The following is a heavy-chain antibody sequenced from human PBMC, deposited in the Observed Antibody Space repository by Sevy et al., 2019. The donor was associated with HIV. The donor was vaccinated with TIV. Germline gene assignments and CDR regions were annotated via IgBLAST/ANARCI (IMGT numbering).Heavy chain of an antibody. D-gene: IGHD2-15*01. CDR3: TIGYCSGGSCPPGYYYYYMDV. Sequence: GGSLRLSCAASGFTFSGSAMHWVRQASGKGLEWVGRIRSKANSYATAYAASVKGRFTISRDDSKNTAYLQTNSRKTEDTAVYYCTIGYCSGGSCPPGYYYYYMDVWGKGTTVTVSS. CDR1: GFTFSGSA. CDR2: IRSKANSYAT. V-gene: IGHV3-73*01. J-gene: IGHJ6*03.